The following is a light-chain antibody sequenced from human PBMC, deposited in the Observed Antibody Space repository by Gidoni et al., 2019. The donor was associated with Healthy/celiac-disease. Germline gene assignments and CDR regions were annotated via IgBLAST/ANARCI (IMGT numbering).Light chain of an antibody. J-gene: IGKJ5*01. CDR2: DAS. CDR3: QQRSNWPPIT. CDR1: QSGISY. V-gene: IGKV3-11*01. Sequence: EIVLTQSTATLSLSPVERANLSCSASQSGISYLAWYQQKPGQATRLLIYDASNRATGIPARFSGSGSGTDFTLTISSLEPEDFAVYSCQQRSNWPPITFGQGTRLEIQ.